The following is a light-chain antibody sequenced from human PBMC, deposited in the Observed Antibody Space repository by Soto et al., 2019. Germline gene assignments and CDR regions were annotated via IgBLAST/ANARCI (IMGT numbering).Light chain of an antibody. CDR2: GAS. V-gene: IGKV1-9*01. CDR3: QQLNAYPLT. Sequence: DIQLTQSPSVVSASVGDRVTITCRASQGTSSYLAWFQQKPGRAPKLLIYGASTLQSGVPARFSGSGSGTDFTLTISNLQPEDFATYYCQQLNAYPLTFGQGTRLEI. CDR1: QGTSSY. J-gene: IGKJ5*01.